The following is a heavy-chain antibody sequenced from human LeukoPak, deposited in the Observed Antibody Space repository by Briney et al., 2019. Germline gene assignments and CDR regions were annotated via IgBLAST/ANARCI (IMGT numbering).Heavy chain of an antibody. D-gene: IGHD6-25*01. J-gene: IGHJ5*02. CDR1: GGTFSSYA. Sequence: GASVKVSCKASGGTFSSYAISWVRQAPGQGLEWMGWISAYNGNTNYAQKLQGRVTMTTDTSTSTAYMELRSLRSDDTAVYYCARGDPAADWFDPWGQGTLVTVSS. V-gene: IGHV1-18*01. CDR2: ISAYNGNT. CDR3: ARGDPAADWFDP.